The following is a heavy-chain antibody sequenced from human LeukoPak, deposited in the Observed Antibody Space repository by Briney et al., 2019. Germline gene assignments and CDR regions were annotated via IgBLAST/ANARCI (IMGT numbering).Heavy chain of an antibody. Sequence: ASVKVSCKASGYTFTSYGISWVRQAPGQGLEWMGWISAYNGNTNYAQKLQGRVTMTTDTSTSTAYMELRSLRSDDTAVYYCARATGYCSGGGCYSVGSLPYWGQGTLVTVSS. CDR1: GYTFTSYG. D-gene: IGHD2-15*01. CDR3: ARATGYCSGGGCYSVGSLPY. J-gene: IGHJ4*02. V-gene: IGHV1-18*01. CDR2: ISAYNGNT.